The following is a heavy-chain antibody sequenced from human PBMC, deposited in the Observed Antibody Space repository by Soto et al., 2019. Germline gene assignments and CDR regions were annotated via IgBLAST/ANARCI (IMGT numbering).Heavy chain of an antibody. CDR3: ARGRITIFGVAQNGYYYYGMDV. Sequence: EASVKVSCKASGGTFSSYAISWVRQAPGQGLEWMGGIIPIFGTANYAQKFQGRVTITADKSTSTAYMELSSLRSEDTAVYYCARGRITIFGVAQNGYYYYGMDVWGQGTTVTVSS. CDR1: GGTFSSYA. V-gene: IGHV1-69*06. CDR2: IIPIFGTA. D-gene: IGHD3-3*01. J-gene: IGHJ6*02.